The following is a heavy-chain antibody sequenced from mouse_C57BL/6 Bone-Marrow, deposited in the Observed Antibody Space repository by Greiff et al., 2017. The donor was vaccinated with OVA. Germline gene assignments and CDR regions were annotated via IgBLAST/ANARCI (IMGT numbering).Heavy chain of an antibody. J-gene: IGHJ2*01. CDR3: GFIYYYGSSSWYFDY. Sequence: VQLQQSGAELVRPGASVKLSCKASGYTFTDYYINWVKQRPGQGLEWIARIYPGSGNTYYNEKFKGKATLTAEKSSSTAYMQLSSLTSEDSAVYFCGFIYYYGSSSWYFDYWGQGTTLTVSS. D-gene: IGHD1-1*01. V-gene: IGHV1-76*01. CDR2: IYPGSGNT. CDR1: GYTFTDYY.